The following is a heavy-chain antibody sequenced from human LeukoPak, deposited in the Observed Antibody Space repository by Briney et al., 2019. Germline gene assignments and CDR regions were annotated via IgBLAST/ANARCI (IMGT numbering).Heavy chain of an antibody. CDR3: ARVSLTYYDSSGYYY. D-gene: IGHD3-22*01. CDR1: GFTFSSYW. V-gene: IGHV3-7*01. J-gene: IGHJ4*02. Sequence: GGSLRLSCAASGFTFSSYWMSWVRQAPGKGLEWVANIKQDGSEKYYVDSVKGRFTISRDNAKNSLYLQMNSLRAEDTAVYYCARVSLTYYDSSGYYYWGQGTLVTVSS. CDR2: IKQDGSEK.